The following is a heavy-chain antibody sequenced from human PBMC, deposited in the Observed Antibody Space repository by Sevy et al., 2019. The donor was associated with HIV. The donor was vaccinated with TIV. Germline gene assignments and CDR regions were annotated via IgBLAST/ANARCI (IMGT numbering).Heavy chain of an antibody. CDR2: INWNGGST. Sequence: GGSLRLSCAASGFTFDDYGMSWVRQAPGKGLEWVSGINWNGGSTGYAESVKGRFTISRANAKNSLYLQMNSLRAEGTALYYCARRVRNYYDSSGADDVFDVWGQGTMVTASS. D-gene: IGHD3-22*01. J-gene: IGHJ3*01. CDR3: ARRVRNYYDSSGADDVFDV. CDR1: GFTFDDYG. V-gene: IGHV3-20*04.